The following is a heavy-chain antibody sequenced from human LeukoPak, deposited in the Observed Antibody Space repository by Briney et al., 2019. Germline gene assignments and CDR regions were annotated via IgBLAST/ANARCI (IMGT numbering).Heavy chain of an antibody. CDR1: GFAFSSYA. J-gene: IGHJ4*02. D-gene: IGHD6-19*01. CDR3: VKERSSGWYDFDY. V-gene: IGHV3-64D*06. CDR2: ISSNGGST. Sequence: GGSLRLSCSASGFAFSSYAMHWVRQAPGKGLEYVSGISSNGGSTYYADSVKGRFTISRDNSKNTLYLQMSSLRTEDTAVYYCVKERSSGWYDFDYWGQGTLVTVSS.